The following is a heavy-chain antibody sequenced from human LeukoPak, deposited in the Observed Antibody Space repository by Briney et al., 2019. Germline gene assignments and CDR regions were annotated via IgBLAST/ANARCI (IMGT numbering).Heavy chain of an antibody. CDR1: GASVTSHG. V-gene: IGHV4-59*02. D-gene: IGHD3-10*01. CDR2: DYVRWNN. J-gene: IGHJ4*02. Sequence: SESLSLTCSVSGASVTSHGWGWVRQPPGKRLEWIGYDYVRWNNKDICHPSRQSRLTISIDTARNEFSLRLNSVTAADTAVYYCVRDKNGSLDFWGQGTLVSVSS. CDR3: VRDKNGSLDF.